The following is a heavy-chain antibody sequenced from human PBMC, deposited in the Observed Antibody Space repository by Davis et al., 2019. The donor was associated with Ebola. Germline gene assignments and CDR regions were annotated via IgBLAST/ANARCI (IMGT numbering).Heavy chain of an antibody. D-gene: IGHD1-26*01. CDR2: VSYGQA. Sequence: PSETLSLTCSVSGDSITRYYLHWIRQAPGKTLEWIGYVSYGQAIYNPSLKRRVTIFSDTSKNSFSLRLTSVTAADAAIYFCARDNDPYGGRYKYRPPNAFDLWGQGTKVAVSS. V-gene: IGHV4-59*12. J-gene: IGHJ3*01. CDR3: ARDNDPYGGRYKYRPPNAFDL. CDR1: GDSITRYY.